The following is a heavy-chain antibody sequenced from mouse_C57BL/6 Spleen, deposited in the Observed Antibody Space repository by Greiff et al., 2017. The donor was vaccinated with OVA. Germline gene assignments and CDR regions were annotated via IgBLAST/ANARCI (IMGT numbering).Heavy chain of an antibody. D-gene: IGHD1-1*01. J-gene: IGHJ4*01. V-gene: IGHV1-69*01. CDR2: IDPSDSYT. CDR1: GYTFTSYW. CDR3: ARGRNYGSSYRSAMDY. Sequence: QVQLKQPGAELVMPGASVKLSCKASGYTFTSYWMHWVKQRPGQGLEWIGEIDPSDSYTNYNQKFKGKSTLTVDKSSSTAYMQLSSLTSEDSAVYYWARGRNYGSSYRSAMDYWGQGTSVTVSS.